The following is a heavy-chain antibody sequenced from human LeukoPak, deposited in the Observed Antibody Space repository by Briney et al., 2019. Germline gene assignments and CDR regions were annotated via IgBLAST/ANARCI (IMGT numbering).Heavy chain of an antibody. CDR3: AKGYDSSGYFGY. V-gene: IGHV3-23*01. Sequence: PGGSLRLSCAASGFTFSCYAMSWVRQAPGKGLEWVSAISGSGGSTYYADSVKGWFTISRDNSKNTLYLQMNSLRAEDTAVYYCAKGYDSSGYFGYWGQGTLVTVSS. CDR1: GFTFSCYA. J-gene: IGHJ4*02. CDR2: ISGSGGST. D-gene: IGHD3-22*01.